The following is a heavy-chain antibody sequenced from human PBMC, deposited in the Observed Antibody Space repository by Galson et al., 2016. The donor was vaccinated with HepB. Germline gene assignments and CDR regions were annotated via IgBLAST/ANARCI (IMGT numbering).Heavy chain of an antibody. CDR3: VRGSTAPDV. CDR2: ISMSGGSR. V-gene: IGHV3-23*01. J-gene: IGHJ6*04. CDR1: GFTFSSYG. Sequence: SLRLSCAGSGFTFSSYGMTWVRQAPGKGLGDVSNISMSGGSRDYAESVKGRFTISRDNSRSTLFLQMNSLRVEDTGVYYCVRGSTAPDVWGKGTTVTVSS. D-gene: IGHD3-16*01.